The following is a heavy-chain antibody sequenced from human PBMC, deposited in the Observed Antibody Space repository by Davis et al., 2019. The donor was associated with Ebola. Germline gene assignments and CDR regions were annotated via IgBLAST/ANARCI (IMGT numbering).Heavy chain of an antibody. D-gene: IGHD3-10*01. J-gene: IGHJ6*02. Sequence: AASVKVSCKASGYTFTSYYMHWVRQAPGQGLEWMGWMNPNSGNTGYAQKFQGRVTMTRNTSISTAYMELSSLRSEDTAVYYCALEGFYYGSGSYYSRYYGMDVWGQGTTVTVSS. CDR2: MNPNSGNT. V-gene: IGHV1-8*02. CDR3: ALEGFYYGSGSYYSRYYGMDV. CDR1: GYTFTSYY.